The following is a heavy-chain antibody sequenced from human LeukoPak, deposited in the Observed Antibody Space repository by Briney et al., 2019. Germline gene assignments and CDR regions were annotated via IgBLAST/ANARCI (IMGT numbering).Heavy chain of an antibody. CDR1: GFTLSSYS. Sequence: GGSLRLSCAASGFTLSSYSMNWVRQAPGKGLEWVSSISRSSAYIYYADSVKGRFTISRDNAKNSLYLQMNSLRAEDTAVYYCASGIVSGAWFDYWGQGTLVTVSS. V-gene: IGHV3-21*01. D-gene: IGHD1-26*01. J-gene: IGHJ4*02. CDR3: ASGIVSGAWFDY. CDR2: ISRSSAYI.